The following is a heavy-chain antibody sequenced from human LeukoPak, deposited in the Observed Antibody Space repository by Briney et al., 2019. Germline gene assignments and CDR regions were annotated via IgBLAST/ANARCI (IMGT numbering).Heavy chain of an antibody. CDR3: ANTRGDTAMNMIFDY. J-gene: IGHJ4*02. CDR2: ISSSGGTT. D-gene: IGHD5-18*01. V-gene: IGHV3-23*01. CDR1: GFTFSSFA. Sequence: GGSLRLSCAASGFTFSSFAMNWVRQAPGKGLEWVSVISSSGGTTYYTDSVKGRFTISRDNSKNTLFLQMNSLRDEDTAVYYCANTRGDTAMNMIFDYWGQGTLVTVSS.